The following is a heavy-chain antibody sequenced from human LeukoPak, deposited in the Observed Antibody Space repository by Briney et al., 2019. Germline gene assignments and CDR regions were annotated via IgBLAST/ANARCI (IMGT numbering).Heavy chain of an antibody. V-gene: IGHV3-23*01. D-gene: IGHD5-18*01. CDR3: AKEKYRGYSYGSGDY. CDR1: GFTFNSYA. J-gene: IGHJ4*02. Sequence: GGSLRLSCAASGFTFNSYAMSWVRQAPGKGLEWVSDISGSGGSTHYADSMKGRFTISRDNSKNTLYLQMNSLRAEDTAVYYCAKEKYRGYSYGSGDYWGQGTLVTVSS. CDR2: ISGSGGST.